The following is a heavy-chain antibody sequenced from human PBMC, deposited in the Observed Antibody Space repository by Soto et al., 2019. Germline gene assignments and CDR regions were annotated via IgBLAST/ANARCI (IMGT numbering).Heavy chain of an antibody. CDR1: GFTFSSYG. V-gene: IGHV3-33*01. CDR2: IWYDGSNK. Sequence: QVQLVESGGGVVQPGRSLRLSCAASGFTFSSYGMHWVRQAPGKGLEWVAVIWYDGSNKYYADSVKGRFTISRDNSKNTQYLQMNSLRAEDTAVYYCARDLQIVVVAATKYYYGMDVWGQGTTVTVSS. J-gene: IGHJ6*02. CDR3: ARDLQIVVVAATKYYYGMDV. D-gene: IGHD2-15*01.